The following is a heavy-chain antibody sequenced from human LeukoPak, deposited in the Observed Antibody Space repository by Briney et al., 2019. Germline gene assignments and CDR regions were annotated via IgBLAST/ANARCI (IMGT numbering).Heavy chain of an antibody. CDR1: GFTFSSYW. CDR2: IKQDGSEK. Sequence: PGGPLRLSCAASGFTFSSYWMSWVRQAPGKGLEWVANIKQDGSEKYYVDSVKGRFTISRDNAKNSLYLQMNSLRAEDTAVYYCARGNLPTGSSPQYDYWGQGTLVTVSS. V-gene: IGHV3-7*01. CDR3: ARGNLPTGSSPQYDY. J-gene: IGHJ4*02. D-gene: IGHD3-10*01.